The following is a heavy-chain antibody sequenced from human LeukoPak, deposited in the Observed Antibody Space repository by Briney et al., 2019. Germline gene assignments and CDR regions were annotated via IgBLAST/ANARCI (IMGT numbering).Heavy chain of an antibody. V-gene: IGHV3-21*01. CDR1: GFTFSSYS. Sequence: PGGSLRLSCAASGFTFSSYSMNWVRQAPGKGLEWVSSISSSSSYIYYADSVKGRFTISRDNAKNSLYLQMNSLRAEDTAVYYCARDRVRFTMVRDYTYWGQGTLVTVSS. J-gene: IGHJ4*02. D-gene: IGHD3-10*01. CDR2: ISSSSSYI. CDR3: ARDRVRFTMVRDYTY.